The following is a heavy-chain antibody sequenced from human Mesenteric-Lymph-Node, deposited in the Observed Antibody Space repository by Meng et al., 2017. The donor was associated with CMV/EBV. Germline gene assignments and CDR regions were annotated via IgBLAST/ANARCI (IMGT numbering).Heavy chain of an antibody. D-gene: IGHD5-18*01. CDR1: GFIFSHYS. J-gene: IGHJ4*02. CDR3: AKVVGGYSFGRASFDY. Sequence: GGSLRLSCVASGFIFSHYSINWVRQAPGKGLEWVSSISSERAHILYADSVKGRFTISRDNSKSTLYLQMNSLRVEDTAIYYCAKVVGGYSFGRASFDYWGQGTLVTVSS. CDR2: ISSERAHI. V-gene: IGHV3-21*04.